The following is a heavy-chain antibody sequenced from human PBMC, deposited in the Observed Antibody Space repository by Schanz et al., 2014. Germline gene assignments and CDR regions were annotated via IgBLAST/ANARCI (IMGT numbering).Heavy chain of an antibody. V-gene: IGHV3-30*18. CDR1: GFTFSSYD. J-gene: IGHJ3*02. Sequence: QVQLVESGGGVVQPGRSLRLSCVASGFTFSSYDVFWVRQAPGKGLEWVALVSSDGNNDYYTDSVKGRFTISRDNSKNTVHLQMNSLRAEDTAVYYCAKGRFGELSAFDIWGQGTMVTVSS. CDR3: AKGRFGELSAFDI. CDR2: VSSDGNND. D-gene: IGHD3-10*01.